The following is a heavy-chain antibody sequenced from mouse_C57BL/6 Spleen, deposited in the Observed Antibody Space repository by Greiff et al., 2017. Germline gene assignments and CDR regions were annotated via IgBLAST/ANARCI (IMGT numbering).Heavy chain of an antibody. CDR3: PHITTVVHYAMDY. CDR1: GYTFTSYG. V-gene: IGHV1-81*01. J-gene: IGHJ4*01. D-gene: IGHD1-1*01. Sequence: VQLQQSGAELARPGASVKLSCKASGYTFTSYGISWVKQRTGQGLEWIGEIYPRSGNTYYNEKFKGKATLTADKSSSTAYMELRSLTSEDSAVYFCPHITTVVHYAMDYWGQGTSVTVSS. CDR2: IYPRSGNT.